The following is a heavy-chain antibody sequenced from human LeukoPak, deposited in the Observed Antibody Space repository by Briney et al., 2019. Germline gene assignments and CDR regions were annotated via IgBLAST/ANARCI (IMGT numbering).Heavy chain of an antibody. CDR3: ARDNGDYWFDY. J-gene: IGHJ4*02. CDR2: INPNSGGT. D-gene: IGHD4-17*01. CDR1: GYTFTGYY. Sequence: ASVKVSCKASGYTFTGYYMRWVRQAPGQGLECMGWINPNSGGTNYAQKFQGRVTMTRDTSISTAYMELTRLRSDDTAVYYCARDNGDYWFDYWGQGTLVTVSS. V-gene: IGHV1-2*02.